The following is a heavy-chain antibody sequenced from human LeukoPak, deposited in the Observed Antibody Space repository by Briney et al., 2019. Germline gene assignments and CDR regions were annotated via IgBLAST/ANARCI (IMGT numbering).Heavy chain of an antibody. Sequence: GGSLRLSCAASRFTFNSYGMHWVRQAPGKGLEWEAFIQYDGNNRYYADSVKGRFTISRDNSKNTLFLQINSLRAEDTAVYYCVKGQHSSSWPGNWFDPWGQGTLVTVSS. CDR2: IQYDGNNR. J-gene: IGHJ5*02. V-gene: IGHV3-30*02. CDR1: RFTFNSYG. CDR3: VKGQHSSSWPGNWFDP. D-gene: IGHD6-13*01.